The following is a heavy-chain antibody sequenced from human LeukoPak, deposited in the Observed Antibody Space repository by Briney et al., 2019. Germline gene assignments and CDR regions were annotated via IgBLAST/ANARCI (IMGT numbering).Heavy chain of an antibody. D-gene: IGHD2-15*01. CDR3: ARGWDCSGGSCLLGGY. Sequence: GSSVKVSCKASGGTFSSYAISWVRQAPGQGLEWMGWMNPNSGNTGYAQKFQGRVTMTRNTSISTAYMELSSLRSEDTAVYYCARGWDCSGGSCLLGGYWGQGTLVTVSS. J-gene: IGHJ4*02. CDR2: MNPNSGNT. V-gene: IGHV1-8*02. CDR1: GGTFSSYA.